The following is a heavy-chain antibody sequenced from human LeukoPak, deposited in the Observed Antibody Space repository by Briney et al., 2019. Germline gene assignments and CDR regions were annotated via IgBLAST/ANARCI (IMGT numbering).Heavy chain of an antibody. Sequence: GGTLRLSCAASGFTFSSKSMTWVRQAPGKGLEWVSLIYNDGRTYYADSVKGRCTISRDNSKNTLYLQMNSLRVEDTAVCYCARGLFLSGYLDAFDIWGQGTVVTVSS. CDR2: IYNDGRT. V-gene: IGHV3-53*01. D-gene: IGHD3-22*01. J-gene: IGHJ3*02. CDR1: GFTFSSKS. CDR3: ARGLFLSGYLDAFDI.